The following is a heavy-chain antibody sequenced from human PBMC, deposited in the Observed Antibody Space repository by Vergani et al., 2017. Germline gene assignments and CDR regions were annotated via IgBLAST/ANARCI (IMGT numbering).Heavy chain of an antibody. CDR2: IRYDGSNK. J-gene: IGHJ3*02. D-gene: IGHD3-22*01. CDR1: GFTFSSYG. CDR3: AKDSLYYYDSIGYYFNAFDI. V-gene: IGHV3-30*02. Sequence: QVQLVESGGGVVQPGGSLRLSCAASGFTFSSYGMHWVRQAPGKGLEWVAFIRYDGSNKYYADSVKGRFTISRDNSKNTLYLQMNSLRAEDTAVYYCAKDSLYYYDSIGYYFNAFDIWGQGTMVTVSS.